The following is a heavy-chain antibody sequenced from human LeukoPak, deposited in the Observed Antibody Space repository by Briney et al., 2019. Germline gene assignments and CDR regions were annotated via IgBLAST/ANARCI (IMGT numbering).Heavy chain of an antibody. Sequence: PGGSLRLSCAASGFIFSSYEMSWVRQAPGKGLEWVSGVSGSGGSTYYAESVKGRFTISRDNSKNTLYLQVNSLRAEDTAVYYCATDRYSTSSGDGFDIWGQGTLVTVSS. CDR1: GFIFSSYE. D-gene: IGHD6-6*01. J-gene: IGHJ3*02. V-gene: IGHV3-23*01. CDR2: VSGSGGST. CDR3: ATDRYSTSSGDGFDI.